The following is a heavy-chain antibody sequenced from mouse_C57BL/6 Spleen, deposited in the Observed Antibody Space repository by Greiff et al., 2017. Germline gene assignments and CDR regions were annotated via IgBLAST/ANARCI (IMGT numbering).Heavy chain of an antibody. D-gene: IGHD4-1*01. CDR3: ARSWDVYFDY. CDR2: IDPSDSYT. Sequence: QVQLKQPGAELVMPGASVKLSCKASGYTFTSYWMHWVKQRPGQGLEWIGEIDPSDSYTNYNQKFKGKSTLTVDKSSSTAYMQLSSLTSEDSAVYYCARSWDVYFDYWGQGTTLTVSS. CDR1: GYTFTSYW. J-gene: IGHJ2*01. V-gene: IGHV1-69*01.